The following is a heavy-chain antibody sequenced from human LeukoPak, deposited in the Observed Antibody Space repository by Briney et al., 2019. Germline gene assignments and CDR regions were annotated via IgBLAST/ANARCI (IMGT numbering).Heavy chain of an antibody. CDR1: GYTFTGYY. Sequence: ASVKVSCKASGYTFTGYYMHWVRQAPGQGLEWMGWINPNSGGTNYAQKFQGRVTMTRDTSISTAYMELSRLRSDDTAVYYCARAGDSTVVKGYYYYYGMDVRGQGTTVTVSS. CDR3: ARAGDSTVVKGYYYYYGMDV. V-gene: IGHV1-2*02. J-gene: IGHJ6*02. D-gene: IGHD4-23*01. CDR2: INPNSGGT.